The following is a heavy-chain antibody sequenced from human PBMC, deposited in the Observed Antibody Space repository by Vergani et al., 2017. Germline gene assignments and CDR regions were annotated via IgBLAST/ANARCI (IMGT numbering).Heavy chain of an antibody. CDR1: GGTFSSYA. Sequence: QVQLVQSGAEVKKPGASVKVSCKASGGTFSSYAISWVRQAPGQGLEWVGGIIPIFGTANYAQKFQGIVTITADESTSTAYMELSSLRSEDTAVYYCASGEYNWNDAQLDYWGQGTLVTVSS. CDR3: ASGEYNWNDAQLDY. D-gene: IGHD1-1*01. V-gene: IGHV1-69*13. J-gene: IGHJ4*02. CDR2: IIPIFGTA.